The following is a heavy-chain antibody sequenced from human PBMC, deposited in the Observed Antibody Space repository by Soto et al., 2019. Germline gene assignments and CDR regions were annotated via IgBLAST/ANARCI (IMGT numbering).Heavy chain of an antibody. CDR1: SYTFTSYG. CDR3: VRVPVRFWAWLYGFAA. CDR2: ISAYNGNT. Sequence: ASVKVSCKAPSYTFTSYGISWGRQAPGQGLEWMGWISAYNGNTNYAQKLQGRVTMTTDTSTSTAYMGLRSLRSDDTAVYYGVRVPVRFWAWLYGFAAWGQGTLVTVPS. V-gene: IGHV1-18*04. J-gene: IGHJ5*02. D-gene: IGHD3-3*01.